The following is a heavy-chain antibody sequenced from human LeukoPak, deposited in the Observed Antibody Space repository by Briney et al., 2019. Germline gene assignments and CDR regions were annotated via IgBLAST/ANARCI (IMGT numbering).Heavy chain of an antibody. CDR1: GYTFTSYG. CDR2: ISAYNGNT. V-gene: IGHV1-18*01. J-gene: IGHJ4*02. Sequence: ASVKVPCKASGYTFTSYGISWVRQAPGQGLEWMGWISAYNGNTNYAQKLQGRVTMTTDTSTSTAYMELRSLRSDDTAVYYCARVSGSYYNGRPDYWGQGTLVTVSS. CDR3: ARVSGSYYNGRPDY. D-gene: IGHD3-10*01.